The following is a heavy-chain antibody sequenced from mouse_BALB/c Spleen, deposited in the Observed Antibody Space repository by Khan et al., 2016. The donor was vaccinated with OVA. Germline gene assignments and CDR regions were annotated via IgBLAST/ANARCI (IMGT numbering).Heavy chain of an antibody. Sequence: EVELVESGGGLVKPGGSLKLSCAASGFTFNNYAMSWVRRTPEKRLEWVATISSGGSFTYYPDSVKGRFTISRDNAKNTLTLQMGSLRSEDTAMYYCARTPGYYGSNYFDYWGQGTTLTASS. CDR3: ARTPGYYGSNYFDY. CDR1: GFTFNNYA. J-gene: IGHJ2*01. V-gene: IGHV5-9-3*01. CDR2: ISSGGSFT. D-gene: IGHD1-1*01.